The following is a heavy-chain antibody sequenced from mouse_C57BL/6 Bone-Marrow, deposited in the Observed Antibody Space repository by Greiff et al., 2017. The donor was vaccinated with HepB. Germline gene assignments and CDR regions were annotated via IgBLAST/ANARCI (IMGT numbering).Heavy chain of an antibody. CDR3: ARPPDSSPYWYFDV. CDR2: IDPSDSYT. J-gene: IGHJ1*03. Sequence: VQLQQPGAELVKPGASVKLSCKASGYTFTSYWMQWVKQRPGQGLEWIGEIDPSDSYTNYNQKFKGKATLTVDTSSSTAYMQLSSLTSEDSAVYYCARPPDSSPYWYFDVWGTGTTVTVSS. CDR1: GYTFTSYW. D-gene: IGHD1-1*01. V-gene: IGHV1-50*01.